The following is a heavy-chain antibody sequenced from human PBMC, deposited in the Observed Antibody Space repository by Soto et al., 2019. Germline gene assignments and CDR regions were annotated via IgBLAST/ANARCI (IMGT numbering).Heavy chain of an antibody. V-gene: IGHV3-48*01. CDR3: VREDILGVRSFDY. CDR1: GFTFSGYS. D-gene: IGHD3-9*01. Sequence: VGSLRLSCAASGFTFSGYSVNWVRQAPGKGLEWVSYISSGSKTIYYAESVKGRFTVSRDNARNSQYLQMNSLRGEDTAVYYCVREDILGVRSFDYWGQGTLVTVSS. CDR2: ISSGSKTI. J-gene: IGHJ4*02.